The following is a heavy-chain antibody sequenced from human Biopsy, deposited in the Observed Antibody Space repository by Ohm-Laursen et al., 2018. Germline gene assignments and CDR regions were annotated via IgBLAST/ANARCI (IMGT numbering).Heavy chain of an antibody. CDR2: INTSGGST. Sequence: GSLRLSCTASGFTFSSYAMTWVRQAPGKGLEWVSVINTSGGSTHYAVSVKGRFTIPRDNSKNTLYLQMNSLRAEDTAVYYCARSGWPENDAFDIWGQGTMVTVSS. J-gene: IGHJ3*02. V-gene: IGHV3-23*01. D-gene: IGHD6-19*01. CDR1: GFTFSSYA. CDR3: ARSGWPENDAFDI.